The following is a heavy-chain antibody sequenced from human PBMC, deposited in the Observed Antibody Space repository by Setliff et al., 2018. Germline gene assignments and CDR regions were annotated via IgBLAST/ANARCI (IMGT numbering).Heavy chain of an antibody. V-gene: IGHV7-4-1*02. J-gene: IGHJ6*03. Sequence: ASVKVSCKASGYTFTSYAMNWVRQAPGQGLEWMGWINTNTGNPMYAQGFTGRFVFSLDTSVSTAYLQISSLKAEDTAVYYCARDSSGWSGFSRLVGVYYYYMDVWGKGTTVTVSS. CDR1: GYTFTSYA. D-gene: IGHD6-19*01. CDR3: ARDSSGWSGFSRLVGVYYYYMDV. CDR2: INTNTGNP.